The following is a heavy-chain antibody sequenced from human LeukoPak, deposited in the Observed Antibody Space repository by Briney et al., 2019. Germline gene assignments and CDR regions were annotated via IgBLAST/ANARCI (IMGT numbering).Heavy chain of an antibody. D-gene: IGHD3-16*01. V-gene: IGHV1-2*06. J-gene: IGHJ4*02. Sequence: GASVKVSCKASGYTFTDYYMHWVRQAPGQGLEWLGRINPKSGGTSFAQKFQGRVTMTRDTSISTAYMGLSRLRSDDTAVYYCARLLGDFEYWGQGTLVTVSS. CDR1: GYTFTDYY. CDR3: ARLLGDFEY. CDR2: INPKSGGT.